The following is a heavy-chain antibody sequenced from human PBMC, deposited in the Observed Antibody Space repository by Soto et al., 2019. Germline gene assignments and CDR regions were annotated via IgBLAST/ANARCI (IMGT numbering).Heavy chain of an antibody. CDR1: GGSISNYF. Sequence: QVLLQESGPGLVKSSETLSLTCRVSGGSISNYFWSWIRQPPGKGLEWIGYIFNSGSTIYSPSLKSRVTLTLDTSKNQFSLRLGSVTVADTAIYYCARGPETYYMDVWGKGTTVTVSS. V-gene: IGHV4-59*01. J-gene: IGHJ6*03. CDR3: ARGPETYYMDV. CDR2: IFNSGST.